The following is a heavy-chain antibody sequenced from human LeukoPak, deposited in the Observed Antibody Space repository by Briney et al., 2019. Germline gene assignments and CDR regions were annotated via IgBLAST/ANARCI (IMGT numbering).Heavy chain of an antibody. CDR1: GFTFSSYA. D-gene: IGHD3-3*01. CDR2: ISYDGSNK. J-gene: IGHJ4*02. Sequence: GGSLRLSCAASGFTFSSYAMHWVRQAPGKGLEWVAVISYDGSNKYYADSVKGRFTISRDNSKNTLYLQMNSLRAEDTAVYYCARTYYDFWSGYPFDYWGQGTLVTVS. CDR3: ARTYYDFWSGYPFDY. V-gene: IGHV3-30-3*01.